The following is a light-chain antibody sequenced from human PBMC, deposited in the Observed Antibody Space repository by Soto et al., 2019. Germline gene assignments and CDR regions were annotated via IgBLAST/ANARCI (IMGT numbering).Light chain of an antibody. J-gene: IGLJ1*01. CDR3: DSFTSSGLYV. Sequence: QSVLTQPASVSGSHGQSITISCTGSSSDVGAYNYVSWYQQHPGKAPKVIVYDVSNRPSGVSNRFSGSKSGNTASLTISGLQAEDEADYYCDSFTSSGLYVFGTGTKVTVL. CDR1: SSDVGAYNY. CDR2: DVS. V-gene: IGLV2-14*03.